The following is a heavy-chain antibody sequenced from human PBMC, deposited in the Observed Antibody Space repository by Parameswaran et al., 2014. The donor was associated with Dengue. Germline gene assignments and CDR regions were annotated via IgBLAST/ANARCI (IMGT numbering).Heavy chain of an antibody. Sequence: WVRQAPGQGLEWMGGIIPIFGTANYAQKFQGRVTITADESTSTAYMELSSLRSEDTAVYYCAAVDTAMVDELYYYYGMDVWGQGTTVTVSS. D-gene: IGHD5-18*01. V-gene: IGHV1-69*01. CDR2: IIPIFGTA. CDR3: AAVDTAMVDELYYYYGMDV. J-gene: IGHJ6*02.